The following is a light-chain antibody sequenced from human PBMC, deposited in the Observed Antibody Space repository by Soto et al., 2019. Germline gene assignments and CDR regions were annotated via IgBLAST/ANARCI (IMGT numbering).Light chain of an antibody. CDR3: SSYTSSSPDWV. V-gene: IGLV2-14*01. CDR2: EVS. Sequence: QSALTQPASVSGSPGQSITISCTGTSSDVGGYNYVSWYQQHPGKAPKLMIYEVSNRPSGASNRFSGSKSGNTASLTISGLQAEDEADYYCSSYTSSSPDWVFGGGTKLTVL. J-gene: IGLJ3*02. CDR1: SSDVGGYNY.